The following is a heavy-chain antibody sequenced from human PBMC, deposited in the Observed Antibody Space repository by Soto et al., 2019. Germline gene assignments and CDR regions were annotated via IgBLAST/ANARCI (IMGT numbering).Heavy chain of an antibody. Sequence: LGWSLRLSCAASGFTFSSYAMHWVRQAPGKGLEWVAVISYDGSNKYYADSVKGRFTISRDNSKNTLYLQMNSLRAEDTAVYYCARDRGFDPWGQGSLVTVXX. CDR2: ISYDGSNK. CDR1: GFTFSSYA. CDR3: ARDRGFDP. V-gene: IGHV3-30-3*01. J-gene: IGHJ5*02. D-gene: IGHD3-10*01.